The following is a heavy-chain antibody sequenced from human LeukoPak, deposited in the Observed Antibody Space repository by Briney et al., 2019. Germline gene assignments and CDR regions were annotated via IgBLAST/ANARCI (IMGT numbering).Heavy chain of an antibody. V-gene: IGHV1-8*01. J-gene: IGHJ4*02. D-gene: IGHD6-13*01. CDR2: MNPNSGNT. Sequence: ASVKVSCKASGYTFTSYDINWVRQATGQGLEWMGWMNPNSGNTRYAQKFQGRVTMTRNTSISTAYMELSSLRSEDTAVYYCARSIETLTYSSSWYFPVDYWGQGTLVTVSS. CDR3: ARSIETLTYSSSWYFPVDY. CDR1: GYTFTSYD.